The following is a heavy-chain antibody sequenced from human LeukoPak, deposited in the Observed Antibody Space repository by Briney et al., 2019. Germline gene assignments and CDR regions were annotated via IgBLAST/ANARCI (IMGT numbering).Heavy chain of an antibody. Sequence: GGSVRLSCAASGFTFSSYGMHWVRQAPGKGLEWVAFIRYDGNNKYYADSVKGRFTISRDNSKNTLYLQMNSLRDEDTAVYYCAKDFIAMSDWEPLGYWGQGILATVSS. D-gene: IGHD1-26*01. J-gene: IGHJ4*02. CDR2: IRYDGNNK. CDR1: GFTFSSYG. CDR3: AKDFIAMSDWEPLGY. V-gene: IGHV3-30*02.